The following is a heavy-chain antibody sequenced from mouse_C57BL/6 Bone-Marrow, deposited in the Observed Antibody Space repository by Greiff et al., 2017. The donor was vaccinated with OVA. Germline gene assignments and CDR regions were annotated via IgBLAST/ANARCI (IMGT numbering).Heavy chain of an antibody. CDR3: AKWPIYYYGSSRLYYFDY. CDR1: GFSLTSYG. CDR2: IWGDGST. V-gene: IGHV2-3*01. J-gene: IGHJ2*01. Sequence: QVQLKESGPGLVAPSQSLSITCTVSGFSLTSYGVSWVRQPPAKGLEWLGVIWGDGSTNYHSALISRLSISKDNSESQVFLKLNSLQTDDTATYYCAKWPIYYYGSSRLYYFDYWGQGTTLTVSS. D-gene: IGHD1-1*01.